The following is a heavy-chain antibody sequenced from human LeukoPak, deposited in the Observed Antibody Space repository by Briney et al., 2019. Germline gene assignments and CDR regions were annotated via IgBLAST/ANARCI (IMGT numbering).Heavy chain of an antibody. CDR1: GYTLTELS. Sequence: GASVNVSCKVSGYTLTELSMHWVRQAPGKGLEWMGGFDPEDGETIYAQKFQGRVTMTEDTSTDTAYMELSSLRSEDTAVYYCATDAYSNYYFDYWGQGTLVTVSS. D-gene: IGHD4-11*01. V-gene: IGHV1-24*01. J-gene: IGHJ4*02. CDR3: ATDAYSNYYFDY. CDR2: FDPEDGET.